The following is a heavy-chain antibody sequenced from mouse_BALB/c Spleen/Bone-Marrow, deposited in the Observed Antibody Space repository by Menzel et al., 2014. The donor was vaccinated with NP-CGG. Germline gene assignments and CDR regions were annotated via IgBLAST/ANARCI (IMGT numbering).Heavy chain of an antibody. Sequence: QVQLQQSGAELMKPGASVKISCKATGYTFSSYWIEWVKQRPGHGLEWIGEILPRSGSTNYNEKFKGKATFTADTSSNTAYMQLSSLTSEDSAVYYCARDGNYGAYWGQGTLVTVSA. V-gene: IGHV1-9*01. CDR2: ILPRSGST. CDR1: GYTFSSYW. J-gene: IGHJ3*01. D-gene: IGHD2-1*01. CDR3: ARDGNYGAY.